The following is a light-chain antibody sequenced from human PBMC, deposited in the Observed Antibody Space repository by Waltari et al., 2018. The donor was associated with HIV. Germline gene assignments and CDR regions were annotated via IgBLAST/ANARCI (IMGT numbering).Light chain of an antibody. V-gene: IGLV2-8*01. CDR2: EVS. Sequence: QSALTQPPSASGSPGQSVTISCTGTSSDVGGYNYVSWYQQHPGKAPKLMIYEVSKRPSGVPDRVPGAKSGNTASLTVSGLQAEDEADYYGSSYAGSNNFYVVFGGGTKLTV. CDR1: SSDVGGYNY. CDR3: SSYAGSNNFYVV. J-gene: IGLJ2*01.